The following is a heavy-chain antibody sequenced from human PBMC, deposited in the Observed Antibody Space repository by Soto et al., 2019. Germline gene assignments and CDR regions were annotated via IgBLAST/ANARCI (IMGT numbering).Heavy chain of an antibody. Sequence: GESLKISCKGSGYSFATHWVGWVRQMPGKGLEWMGIIYPGDSDARYSPSFQGQVTISADESITTAYLQWTSLKASDTAMYYCARSQFDYIWGASGYFDSWGQGTLVTVSS. V-gene: IGHV5-51*01. D-gene: IGHD3-16*01. J-gene: IGHJ4*02. CDR1: GYSFATHW. CDR2: IYPGDSDA. CDR3: ARSQFDYIWGASGYFDS.